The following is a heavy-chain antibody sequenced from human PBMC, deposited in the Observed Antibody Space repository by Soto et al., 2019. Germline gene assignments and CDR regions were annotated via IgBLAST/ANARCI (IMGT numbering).Heavy chain of an antibody. J-gene: IGHJ6*02. D-gene: IGHD1-20*01. CDR1: GGAFTNYS. Sequence: QVQLLQSGAEVKKPGSSVKVSCKVSGGAFTNYSLNWVRHAPGQGLEWLGGIIPLHNTSNYSLKLLGRGSSTADNSSNTVDMHLSGLTSDDTATYYCAIWSNWNPLYYRGMDVWGQGTTVTVSS. V-gene: IGHV1-69*06. CDR2: IIPLHNTS. CDR3: AIWSNWNPLYYRGMDV.